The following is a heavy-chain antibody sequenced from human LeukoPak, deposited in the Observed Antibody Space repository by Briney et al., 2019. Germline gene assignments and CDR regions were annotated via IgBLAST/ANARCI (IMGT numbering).Heavy chain of an antibody. J-gene: IGHJ4*02. CDR3: ARAGHSGSYYSTPFDY. V-gene: IGHV3-21*01. CDR2: ISSSSSYI. D-gene: IGHD3-22*01. Sequence: GSLRLSCAASGFTFSSYSMNWVRQAPGKGLEWVSSISSSSSYIYYADSVKGRFTISRDNAKNSLYLQMNSLRAEDTAVYYCARAGHSGSYYSTPFDYWGQGTLVTVSS. CDR1: GFTFSSYS.